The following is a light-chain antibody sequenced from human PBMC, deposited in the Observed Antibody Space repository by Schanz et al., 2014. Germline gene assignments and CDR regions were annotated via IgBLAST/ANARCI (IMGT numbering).Light chain of an antibody. J-gene: IGKJ3*01. Sequence: IVLTQSPGTLSLSPGERATLSCRASQNVSSRYLAWYQQKPGQAPRLLIYAASIRAIGIPDRFSGSGSGTDFTFTISSLQPEDVATYYCQHYDHFHRGFGPGTKVDI. CDR2: AAS. V-gene: IGKV3-20*01. CDR1: QNVSSRY. CDR3: QHYDHFHRG.